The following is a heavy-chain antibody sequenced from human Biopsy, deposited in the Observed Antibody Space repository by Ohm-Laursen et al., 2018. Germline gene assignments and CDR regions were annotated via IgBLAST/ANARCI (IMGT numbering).Heavy chain of an antibody. J-gene: IGHJ4*02. V-gene: IGHV3-66*01. CDR1: GFSISINY. CDR3: ARGRGGLAPLDD. Sequence: SLRLSCAASGFSISINYMSWVRQAPGKGLEWISVSNSGGRTYYAASVKDRFTISRDNSNNAVFFQMNSLRAEDTAVYYCARGRGGLAPLDDWGPGTLATVSS. CDR2: SNSGGRT.